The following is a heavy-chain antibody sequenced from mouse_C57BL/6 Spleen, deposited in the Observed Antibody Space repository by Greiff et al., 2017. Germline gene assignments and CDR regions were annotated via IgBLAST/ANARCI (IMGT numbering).Heavy chain of an antibody. CDR2: IDPSDSYT. Sequence: QVQLQQPGAELVMPGASVKLSCKASGYTFTSYWMHWVKQRPGQGLEWIGEIDPSDSYTNYNQKFKGKSTLTADKSSSPAYMQLSSLTSEDSAVYYCARATTARATKYAMELWGPRPSVTGSS. CDR3: ARATTARATKYAMEL. V-gene: IGHV1-69*01. CDR1: GYTFTSYW. J-gene: IGHJ4*01. D-gene: IGHD3-1*01.